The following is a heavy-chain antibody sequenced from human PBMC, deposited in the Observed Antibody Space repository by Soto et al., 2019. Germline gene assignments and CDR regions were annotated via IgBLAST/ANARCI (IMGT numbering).Heavy chain of an antibody. J-gene: IGHJ4*02. V-gene: IGHV4-39*01. CDR2: IYYSGST. CDR3: ARHLCSGGSCHYFDY. D-gene: IGHD2-15*01. Sequence: QLQLQESGPGLVKPSETLSLTCTVSGGSISSSSYYWGWIRQPPGKGLEWIGSIYYSGSTYYNPSLKSRVTISVDTSKNQFSLKLSSVTAADTAVYYCARHLCSGGSCHYFDYWGQGTLVTVSS. CDR1: GGSISSSSYY.